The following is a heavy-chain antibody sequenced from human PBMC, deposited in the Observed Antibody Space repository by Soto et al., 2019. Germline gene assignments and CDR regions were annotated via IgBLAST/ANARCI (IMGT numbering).Heavy chain of an antibody. CDR2: IYYSGST. J-gene: IGHJ3*02. Sequence: SETLSLTCTVSGGSISSGDYYWSWVRQPPGKGLEWIGYIYYSGSTYYNPSLKSRVTISVDTSKNQFSLKLSSVTAADTAVYYCARDSRQFLEWLLFGAFDIWGQGTMVTVSS. D-gene: IGHD3-3*01. CDR3: ARDSRQFLEWLLFGAFDI. V-gene: IGHV4-30-4*01. CDR1: GGSISSGDYY.